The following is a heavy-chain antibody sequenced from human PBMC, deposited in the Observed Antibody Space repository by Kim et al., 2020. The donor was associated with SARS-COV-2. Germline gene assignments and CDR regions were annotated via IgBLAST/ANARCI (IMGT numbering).Heavy chain of an antibody. CDR1: GFTFDDYA. CDR3: AKDYSLKADGAPSWYFDL. D-gene: IGHD1-26*01. CDR2: ISWNSGSI. V-gene: IGHV3-9*01. J-gene: IGHJ2*01. Sequence: GGSLRLSCAASGFTFDDYAMHWVRQAPGKGLEWVSGISWNSGSIGYADSVKGRFTISRDNAKNSLYLQMNSLRAEDTALYYCAKDYSLKADGAPSWYFDLWGRGTLVTVSS.